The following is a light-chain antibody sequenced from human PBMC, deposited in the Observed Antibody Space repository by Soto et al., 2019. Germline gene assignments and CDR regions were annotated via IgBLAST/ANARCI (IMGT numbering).Light chain of an antibody. CDR2: GAS. V-gene: IGKV3-20*01. J-gene: IGKJ1*01. CDR3: QQYAGSPWT. CDR1: QTIRSNY. Sequence: ETVLTQSPGTLSLSPGERATLSCRASQTIRSNYLAWYRRTPGQAPRLLIYGASNRATGIADRFSGSGSGTDFTLIISRLEPEDFALYYCQQYAGSPWTFGQGTKVEIK.